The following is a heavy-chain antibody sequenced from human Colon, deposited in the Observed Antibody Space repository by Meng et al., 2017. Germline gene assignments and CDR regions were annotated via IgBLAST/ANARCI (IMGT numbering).Heavy chain of an antibody. J-gene: IGHJ4*02. CDR2: ITGSGDSA. Sequence: GESLKISCAASGLTFSNYEFHWVRQAPGKGLEWVSVITGSGDSASYAESVKGRFTISRDNSKNTVYLQMNSLRAEDTALYYCVKDYVVVPTTLLHWGQGTLVTVSS. D-gene: IGHD2-2*01. V-gene: IGHV3-23*01. CDR1: GLTFSNYE. CDR3: VKDYVVVPTTLLH.